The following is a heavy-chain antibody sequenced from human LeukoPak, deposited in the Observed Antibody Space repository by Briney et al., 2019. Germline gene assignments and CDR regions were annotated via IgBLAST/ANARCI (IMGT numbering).Heavy chain of an antibody. Sequence: ASVKVSCKASGYTFTSYAMNWVRQAPGQGLEWMGWINTSTGNPTYAQGFTGRFVFSLDTSVSTAYLQISSLKAEDTAVYYCARDGRFLEWLLPPTGDMDVWGKGTTVTVSS. CDR3: ARDGRFLEWLLPPTGDMDV. CDR2: INTSTGNP. J-gene: IGHJ6*03. CDR1: GYTFTSYA. D-gene: IGHD3-3*01. V-gene: IGHV7-4-1*02.